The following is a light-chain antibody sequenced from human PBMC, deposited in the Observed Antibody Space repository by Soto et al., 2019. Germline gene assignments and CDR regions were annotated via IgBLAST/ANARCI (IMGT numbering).Light chain of an antibody. CDR2: DVS. CDR1: SSDVGGYNY. Sequence: QSALTQPASVSGSPGQSITISCTGTSSDVGGYNYVSWYQQHPGKAPKLMIYDVSNRPSGVSNRFSGSKSGNTASLTISGLQAEDEADYYCSSYTGSSNHYVFGTGTMVTVL. V-gene: IGLV2-14*01. CDR3: SSYTGSSNHYV. J-gene: IGLJ1*01.